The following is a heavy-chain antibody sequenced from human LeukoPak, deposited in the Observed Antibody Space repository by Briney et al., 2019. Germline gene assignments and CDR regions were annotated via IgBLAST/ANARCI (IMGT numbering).Heavy chain of an antibody. J-gene: IGHJ3*02. Sequence: PGGSLRLSCAASGFTFSSYGMHWVRQAPGKGLEWVAVISYDGSNKYYADSVKGRFTISRDNSKNTLYLQMNSLRAEDTAVYYCAKRKQSSGGAFDIWGQGTVVTVSS. CDR3: AKRKQSSGGAFDI. D-gene: IGHD6-19*01. CDR2: ISYDGSNK. CDR1: GFTFSSYG. V-gene: IGHV3-30*18.